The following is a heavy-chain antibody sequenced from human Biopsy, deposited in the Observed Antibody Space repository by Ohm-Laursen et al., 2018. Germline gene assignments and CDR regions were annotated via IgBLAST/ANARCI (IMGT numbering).Heavy chain of an antibody. D-gene: IGHD1-1*01. CDR2: FAPENGKT. V-gene: IGHV1-24*01. CDR1: GYTLTELS. CDR3: AADINVWNVNY. J-gene: IGHJ4*02. Sequence: ASVKVSCKVSGYTLTELSMHRVRQAPGKGLEWMGGFAPENGKTVYAQNFQARVSMTEDTSTDTAYMELRSLRSGDTAVYYCAADINVWNVNYWGQGTQVTVSS.